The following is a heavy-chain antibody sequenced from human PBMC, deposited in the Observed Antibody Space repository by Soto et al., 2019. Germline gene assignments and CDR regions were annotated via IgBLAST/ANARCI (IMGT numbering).Heavy chain of an antibody. CDR3: VRGSNSGLSDGLAV. V-gene: IGHV3-30*04. CDR1: GFTFSSYA. J-gene: IGHJ6*02. CDR2: ISYDGERK. Sequence: QVQLVESGGGVVQPGRSLRLSCTTSGFTFSSYAIHWVRQAPGKGLEWVAVISYDGERKNHADSVRGRFTISRDNSNNMLYVQMNSLRVEDTAIYYCVRGSNSGLSDGLAVWGQGTTVTVSS. D-gene: IGHD1-26*01.